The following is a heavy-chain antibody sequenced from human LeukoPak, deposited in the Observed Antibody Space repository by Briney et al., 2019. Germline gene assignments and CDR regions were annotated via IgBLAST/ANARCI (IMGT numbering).Heavy chain of an antibody. J-gene: IGHJ4*02. Sequence: PSETLSLTCTVSGGSISGFYWGWIRQPPGKGLEWIGFIYYSGSANYNPSLKSRVTMSVDTSKNQFSLKLSSVTAADTAFYYCARHGGRDGYNYRYWGQGTLVTVSS. CDR2: IYYSGSA. V-gene: IGHV4-59*01. D-gene: IGHD5-24*01. CDR1: GGSISGFY. CDR3: ARHGGRDGYNYRY.